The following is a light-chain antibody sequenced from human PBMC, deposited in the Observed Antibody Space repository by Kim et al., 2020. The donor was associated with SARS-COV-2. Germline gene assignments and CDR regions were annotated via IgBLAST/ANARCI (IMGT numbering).Light chain of an antibody. Sequence: SSGERATLSCRASQSVSSDLAWYQQKPGQAPRLLIYGASTRATGIPARFSGSGSGTEFTLTISSLQSEDFAIYYCQQYNNWPPSTFGQGTKLEI. J-gene: IGKJ2*01. CDR2: GAS. CDR3: QQYNNWPPST. V-gene: IGKV3-15*01. CDR1: QSVSSD.